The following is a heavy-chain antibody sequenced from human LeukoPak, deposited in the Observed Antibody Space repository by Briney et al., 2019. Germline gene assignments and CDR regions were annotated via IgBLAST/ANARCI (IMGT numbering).Heavy chain of an antibody. CDR2: INHSGST. CDR1: GGSFSGYY. Sequence: SETLSLTCAVYGGSFSGYYWSWIRQPPGKGLEWIGEINHSGSTNYNPSLKSRVTISVDTSKNPFSLKLSSVTAADTAVYYCARGDYGDYYGMDVWGQGTTVTVSS. CDR3: ARGDYGDYYGMDV. D-gene: IGHD4-17*01. V-gene: IGHV4-34*01. J-gene: IGHJ6*02.